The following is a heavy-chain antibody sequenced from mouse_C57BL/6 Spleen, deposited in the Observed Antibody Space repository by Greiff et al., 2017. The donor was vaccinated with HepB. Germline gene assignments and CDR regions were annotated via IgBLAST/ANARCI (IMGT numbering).Heavy chain of an antibody. CDR2: ISNGGGST. CDR1: GFTFSDYY. D-gene: IGHD4-1*01. CDR3: ASPWDAGFAY. Sequence: EVMLVESGGGLVQPGGSLKLSCAASGFTFSDYYMYWVRQTPEKRLEWVAYISNGGGSTYYPDTVKGRFTISRDNAKNTLYLQMSRLKSEDTAMYYCASPWDAGFAYWGQGTLVTVSA. J-gene: IGHJ3*01. V-gene: IGHV5-12*01.